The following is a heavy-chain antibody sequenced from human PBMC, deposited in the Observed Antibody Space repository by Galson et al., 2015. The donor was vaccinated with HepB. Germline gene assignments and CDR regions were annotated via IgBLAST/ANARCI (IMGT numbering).Heavy chain of an antibody. J-gene: IGHJ4*02. V-gene: IGHV3-7*03. CDR3: ARAYSAAAAGLFDY. CDR1: GFTFSSYW. Sequence: SLRLSCAASGFTFSSYWMSWVRQAPGKGLEWVANIKQDGSEKYYVDPVKGRFTISRDNAKNSLYLQMNSLRAEDTAVYYCARAYSAAAAGLFDYWGQGTLVTVSS. D-gene: IGHD6-13*01. CDR2: IKQDGSEK.